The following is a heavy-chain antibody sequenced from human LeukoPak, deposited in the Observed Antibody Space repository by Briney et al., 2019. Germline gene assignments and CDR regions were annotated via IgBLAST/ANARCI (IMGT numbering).Heavy chain of an antibody. CDR1: GFTFSSYE. D-gene: IGHD5-12*01. V-gene: IGHV3-48*03. J-gene: IGHJ6*02. CDR2: TSSSGSTI. CDR3: AREQDIVATRHARKYYYYGMDV. Sequence: PGGSLRLSCAASGFTFSSYEMNWVRQAPGKGLEWVSYTSSSGSTIYYADSVKGRFTISRDNAKNSLYLQMNSLRAEDTAVYYCAREQDIVATRHARKYYYYGMDVWGQGTTVTVSS.